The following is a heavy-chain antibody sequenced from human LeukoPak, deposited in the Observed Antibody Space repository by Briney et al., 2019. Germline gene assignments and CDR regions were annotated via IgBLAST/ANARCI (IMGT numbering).Heavy chain of an antibody. CDR2: ISGSGGST. J-gene: IGHJ3*02. D-gene: IGHD6-19*01. CDR3: AKDSRAVAGTGAFCAFDI. Sequence: PGGSLGLSCAASGFTFSSYAMGWVRQAPGKGLEWVSAISGSGGSTYYADSVKGRFTISRDNSKNTLYLQMNSLRAEDTAVYYCAKDSRAVAGTGAFCAFDIWGQGTMVTVSS. V-gene: IGHV3-23*01. CDR1: GFTFSSYA.